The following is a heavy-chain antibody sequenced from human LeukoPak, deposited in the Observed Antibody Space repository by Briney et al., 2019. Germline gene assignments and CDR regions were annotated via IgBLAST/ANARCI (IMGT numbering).Heavy chain of an antibody. V-gene: IGHV4-34*01. CDR2: INHSGST. Sequence: PSETLSLTCAVYGESFSGYYWSWIRQPPGKGLEWIGEINHSGSTNYNPSLKSRVTISVDTSKNQFSLKLSSVTAADTAVYYCARFKRKDAFDIWGQGTMVTVSS. CDR1: GESFSGYY. D-gene: IGHD1-14*01. CDR3: ARFKRKDAFDI. J-gene: IGHJ3*02.